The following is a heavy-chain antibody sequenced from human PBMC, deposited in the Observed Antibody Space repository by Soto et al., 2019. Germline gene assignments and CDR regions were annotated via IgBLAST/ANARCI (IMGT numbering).Heavy chain of an antibody. V-gene: IGHV3-30*18. J-gene: IGHJ6*01. CDR1: GFTFSSYG. CDR2: ISYDGSNK. Sequence: QVQLVESGGGVVQPGRSLRLSCAASGFTFSSYGMHWVRQAPGKGLEWVAVISYDGSNKYYADSVKGRFTISRDNSKNTLYLQMNSLRAEDTAVYYCAKDLRAYYYDSSGYYYRLGMDVW. D-gene: IGHD3-22*01. CDR3: AKDLRAYYYDSSGYYYRLGMDV.